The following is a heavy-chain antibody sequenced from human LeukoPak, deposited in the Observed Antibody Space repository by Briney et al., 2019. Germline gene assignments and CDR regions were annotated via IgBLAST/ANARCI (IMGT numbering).Heavy chain of an antibody. D-gene: IGHD3-10*01. CDR2: ISSSGSTI. CDR3: ARDPGGSPGDY. Sequence: GGSLRLSCAASGFTFSSYSMNWVRQAPGKGLEWVSYISSSGSTIYYADSVKGRFTISRDNAKNSLYLQMNSLRAEDTAVYYCARDPGGSPGDYWGQGTLVTVSS. V-gene: IGHV3-48*04. J-gene: IGHJ4*02. CDR1: GFTFSSYS.